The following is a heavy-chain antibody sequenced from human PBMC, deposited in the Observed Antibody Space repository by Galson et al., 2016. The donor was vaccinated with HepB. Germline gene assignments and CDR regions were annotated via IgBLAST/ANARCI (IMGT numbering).Heavy chain of an antibody. CDR3: VRGFLSNSFDY. V-gene: IGHV3-48*04. J-gene: IGHJ4*02. CDR1: GFTFSSYS. CDR2: IGSRGSPI. Sequence: SLRLSCAGSGFTFSSYSMDWVRQAPGKGLEWVSYIGSRGSPIYYADSVRGRFTISRDNARNSVFLQMRSLRAEDKAIYYCVRGFLSNSFDYWGQGVLVTVAS. D-gene: IGHD2/OR15-2a*01.